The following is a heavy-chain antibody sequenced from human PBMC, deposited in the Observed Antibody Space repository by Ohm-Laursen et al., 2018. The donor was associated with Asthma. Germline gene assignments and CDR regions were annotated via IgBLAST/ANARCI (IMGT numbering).Heavy chain of an antibody. Sequence: SLRLSCSASGFTFSSYSMHWVRQAPGKGLEWVAVIAYDGSSKYYADSVKGRFTISTDSAKNTLYLQMNSLRPEDTAVYYCASTSSYSYYYGMDVWGQGTTVIVSS. CDR2: IAYDGSSK. CDR1: GFTFSSYS. CDR3: ASTSSYSYYYGMDV. V-gene: IGHV3-30-3*01. J-gene: IGHJ6*02.